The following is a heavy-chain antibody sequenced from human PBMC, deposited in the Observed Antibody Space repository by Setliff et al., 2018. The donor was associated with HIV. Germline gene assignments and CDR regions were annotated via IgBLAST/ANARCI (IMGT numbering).Heavy chain of an antibody. CDR1: GGSISNYY. Sequence: SETLSLTCTVSGGSISNYYWSWIRQPPGKGLEWIGFSYHSGSTKYNPSLKSRVTISVDTSRNQFSLKLSSVTAADTAVYYCARRSGWSLDYWGQGTLVTVSS. CDR3: ARRSGWSLDY. J-gene: IGHJ4*02. V-gene: IGHV4-59*01. CDR2: SYHSGST. D-gene: IGHD6-19*01.